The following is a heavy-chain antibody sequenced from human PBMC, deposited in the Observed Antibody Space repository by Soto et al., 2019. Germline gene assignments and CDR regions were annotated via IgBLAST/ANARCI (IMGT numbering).Heavy chain of an antibody. J-gene: IGHJ6*02. CDR3: ATYYYGSGSYYYYYYGMDV. D-gene: IGHD3-10*01. CDR1: GGSISSYY. Sequence: SETLSLTCTVSGGSISSYYWSWIRQPPGKGLEWIGYIYYSGSTNYNPSIKRRVTISVDTSKNQFSLKLSSVTAADTAVYYCATYYYGSGSYYYYYYGMDVWGQGTTVTVSS. CDR2: IYYSGST. V-gene: IGHV4-59*01.